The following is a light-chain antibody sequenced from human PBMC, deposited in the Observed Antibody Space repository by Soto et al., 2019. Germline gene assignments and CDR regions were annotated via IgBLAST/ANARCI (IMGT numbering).Light chain of an antibody. V-gene: IGKV1-33*01. CDR3: HQYDNLPHT. Sequence: DIQMTQSPSSLSASVGDRVTITCQASQDITNYLNWYQQKPGKAPKLLIYDASNLETGVPSRFSGSVSGTDFTFTISSLQPEDIATYYCHQYDNLPHTFGQGTKLEIK. CDR1: QDITNY. J-gene: IGKJ2*01. CDR2: DAS.